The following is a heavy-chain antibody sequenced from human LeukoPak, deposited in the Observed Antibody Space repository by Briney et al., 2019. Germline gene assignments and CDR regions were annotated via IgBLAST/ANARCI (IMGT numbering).Heavy chain of an antibody. D-gene: IGHD3-3*01. J-gene: IGHJ4*02. V-gene: IGHV1-46*01. CDR3: ARDQRFLEWLLLD. CDR1: GYTSTSYY. CDR2: INPSGGST. Sequence: ASVKVSCKASGYTSTSYYMHWVRQAPGQGLEWMGIINPSGGSTSYAQKFQGRVTMTRDTSTSTVYMELSSLRSEDTAVYYCARDQRFLEWLLLDWGQGTLVTVSS.